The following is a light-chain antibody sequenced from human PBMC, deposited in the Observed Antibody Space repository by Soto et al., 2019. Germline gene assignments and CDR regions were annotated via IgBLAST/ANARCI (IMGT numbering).Light chain of an antibody. CDR2: KVS. CDR3: MKGTHLTIS. J-gene: IGKJ5*01. V-gene: IGKV2-30*02. Sequence: DVVMTQSQLSLPVTLGQPASISCRSNQSLVHSEVIAYSSLFQQRPGRSPRRLISKVSNRDSGVPARFSGSRSDTDFALKISRVGAEHVGGYYWMKGTHLTISFGQGTLLEIK. CDR1: QSLVHSEVIAY.